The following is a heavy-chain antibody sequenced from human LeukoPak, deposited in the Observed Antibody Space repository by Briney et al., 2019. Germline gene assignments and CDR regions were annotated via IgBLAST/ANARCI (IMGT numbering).Heavy chain of an antibody. Sequence: GGSLRLSCAASGFTFSSYAMSWVRQAPGKGLEWVSAISGSGGSTYYADSVKGRFTISRDNSKNTLYLQMNSLRAEDTAVYYCAKDESIVVVPAATLLWSGYFDYWGQGTLVTVSS. D-gene: IGHD2-2*01. J-gene: IGHJ4*02. CDR3: AKDESIVVVPAATLLWSGYFDY. CDR1: GFTFSSYA. V-gene: IGHV3-23*01. CDR2: ISGSGGST.